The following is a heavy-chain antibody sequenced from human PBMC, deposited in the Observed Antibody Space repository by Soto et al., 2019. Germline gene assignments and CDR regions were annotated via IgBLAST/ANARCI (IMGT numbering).Heavy chain of an antibody. V-gene: IGHV3-33*01. J-gene: IGHJ6*02. CDR2: IWYDGSNK. Sequence: GGSMRLSCAASGFTFSIYGMHWVRQAPGKGLEWVAVIWYDGSNKYYADSVKGRFTISRDNSKNTLYLQMNSLRAEDTAVYYCARDLSRSSEYYYYYYGMDVWGQGTTVTVSS. CDR3: ARDLSRSSEYYYYYYGMDV. D-gene: IGHD6-6*01. CDR1: GFTFSIYG.